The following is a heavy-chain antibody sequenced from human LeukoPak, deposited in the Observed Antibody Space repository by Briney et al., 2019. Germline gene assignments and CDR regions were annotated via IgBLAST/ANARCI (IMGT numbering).Heavy chain of an antibody. CDR2: ISYDGSNK. V-gene: IGHV3-30-3*01. CDR1: GFTFSSYA. J-gene: IGHJ3*02. Sequence: GRSLRLSCAASGFTFSSYAMHWVRQAPGKGLEWVAVISYDGSNKYYADSVKGRFTISRDNSKNTLYLQMNSLRAEGTAVYYCARDQEGSSGYKGAFDIWGQGTMVTVSS. CDR3: ARDQEGSSGYKGAFDI. D-gene: IGHD3-22*01.